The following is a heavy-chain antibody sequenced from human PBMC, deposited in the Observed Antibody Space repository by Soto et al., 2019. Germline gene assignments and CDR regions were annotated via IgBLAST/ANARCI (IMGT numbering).Heavy chain of an antibody. D-gene: IGHD6-19*01. CDR3: ARQEYSSGCEYFQH. CDR1: GGSISSYY. CDR2: IYYSGST. V-gene: IGHV4-59*08. Sequence: SETLSLTCTVSGGSISSYYWSWIRQPPGKGLEWIGYIYYSGSTNYNPSLKSRVTISVDTSKNQFSLKLSSVTAADTAVYYCARQEYSSGCEYFQHWGQGTLVTVSS. J-gene: IGHJ1*01.